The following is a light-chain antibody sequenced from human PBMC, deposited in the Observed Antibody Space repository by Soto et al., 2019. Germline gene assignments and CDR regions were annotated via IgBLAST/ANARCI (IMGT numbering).Light chain of an antibody. CDR2: EVS. J-gene: IGLJ3*02. Sequence: QSALTQPASVSGSPGQSITISCTGTSSDVGGYNFVSWYQQHPGKAPKLMIYEVSNRPSGISNRFSGSKSGNTACLTISGLQAEDEADYYCSSSTSDTTWVFGGGTKLTVL. CDR3: SSSTSDTTWV. CDR1: SSDVGGYNF. V-gene: IGLV2-14*01.